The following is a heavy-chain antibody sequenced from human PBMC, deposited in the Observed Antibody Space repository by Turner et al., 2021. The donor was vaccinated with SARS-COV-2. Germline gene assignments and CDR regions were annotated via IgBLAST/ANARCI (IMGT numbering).Heavy chain of an antibody. D-gene: IGHD2-2*02. Sequence: QVQLVQSGAEVKKPGDAVKVSCTASGYTFTSYGISWMRQAPGKGLAWMGWISAYYVYTNYAQKLQGRVTMTTDTSTSTAYMELRSLRSDDTAVYYGAREGYCSSNSCYSGQYYYYGMDVWGQGTTVTVSS. CDR3: AREGYCSSNSCYSGQYYYYGMDV. CDR2: ISAYYVYT. V-gene: IGHV1-18*04. CDR1: GYTFTSYG. J-gene: IGHJ6*02.